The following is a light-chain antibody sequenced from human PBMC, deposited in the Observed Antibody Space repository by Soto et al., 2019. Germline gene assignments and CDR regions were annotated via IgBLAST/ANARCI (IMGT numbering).Light chain of an antibody. CDR3: CSYGGSFPYV. J-gene: IGLJ1*01. V-gene: IGLV2-11*01. CDR1: SSDIGSYNH. Sequence: QSALTQPASVSGSPGQSITISCSGTSSDIGSYNHVARYQQFPGKSPKLMIYDVTKRPSGVPDRFSGSKSGNTASLTISGLQAEDEADFYCCSYGGSFPYVFGTGTKLTVL. CDR2: DVT.